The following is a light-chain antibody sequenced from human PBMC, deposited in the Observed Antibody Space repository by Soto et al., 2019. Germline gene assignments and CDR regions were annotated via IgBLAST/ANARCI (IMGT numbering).Light chain of an antibody. V-gene: IGKV3-20*01. Sequence: IVLTQSPGTLSLSPGERATLSCRASQTFSSYLAWYQQKPGQAPRLLIYGASSRATGIPDRFSGSGSGTDFTLTISRLEPEDVAVYYCQQYGSSPPFTFGPGTKVDI. J-gene: IGKJ3*01. CDR1: QTFSSY. CDR3: QQYGSSPPFT. CDR2: GAS.